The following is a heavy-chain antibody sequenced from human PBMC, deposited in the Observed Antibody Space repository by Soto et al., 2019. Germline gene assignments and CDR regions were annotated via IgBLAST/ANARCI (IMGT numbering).Heavy chain of an antibody. V-gene: IGHV1-8*01. CDR1: GYTFTSYD. CDR2: MNPNSGNT. J-gene: IGHJ4*02. CDR3: ARSLDTAMVSIDY. D-gene: IGHD5-18*01. Sequence: ASVKVSCKASGYTFTSYDINWVRQATGQGLEWMGWMNPNSGNTGYAQKFQGRVTMTRNTSISTAYMELSSLRSEDTAVYYCARSLDTAMVSIDYWGQGTLVTVSS.